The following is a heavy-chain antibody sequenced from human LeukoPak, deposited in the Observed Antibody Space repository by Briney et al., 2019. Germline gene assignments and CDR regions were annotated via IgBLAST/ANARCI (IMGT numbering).Heavy chain of an antibody. D-gene: IGHD5-24*01. V-gene: IGHV3-21*01. CDR1: GFTFSSYS. CDR3: AREISRSDGYNYEAPMDYYYGMDV. Sequence: GGSLRLSCAASGFTFSSYSMNWVRQAPGKGLEWVSSISSSSSYIYYADSVKGRFTISRDNAKNSLYLQMNSLRAEDTAVYYCAREISRSDGYNYEAPMDYYYGMDVWGQGTTVTVSS. CDR2: ISSSSSYI. J-gene: IGHJ6*02.